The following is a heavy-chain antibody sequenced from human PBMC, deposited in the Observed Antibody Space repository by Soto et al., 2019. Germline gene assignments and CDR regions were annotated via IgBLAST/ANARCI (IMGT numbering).Heavy chain of an antibody. V-gene: IGHV4-34*01. CDR2: INHSGST. J-gene: IGHJ2*01. D-gene: IGHD6-6*01. CDR1: GGSFSGYY. CDR3: ARGRVAARGKGWYFDL. Sequence: KSSETLSLTCAVYGGSFSGYYWSWIRQPPGKGLEWIGEINHSGSTNYNPSLKSRVTISVDTSKNQFSLKLSSVTAADTAVYYCARGRVAARGKGWYFDLWGRGTLVTVSS.